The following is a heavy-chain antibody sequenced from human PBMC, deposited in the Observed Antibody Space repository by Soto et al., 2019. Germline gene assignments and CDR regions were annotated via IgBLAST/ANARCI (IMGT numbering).Heavy chain of an antibody. J-gene: IGHJ4*02. CDR2: ISYDGSNK. CDR3: ARHQEGIAAAGILDY. V-gene: IGHV3-30-3*01. CDR1: GFTFSSYA. D-gene: IGHD6-13*01. Sequence: QVQLVESGGAVVQPGRSLRLSCAASGFTFSSYAMHWVRQAPGKGLEWVAVISYDGSNKYYADSVKGRFTISRDNSKNTLYLQMNSLRAEDTAVYYCARHQEGIAAAGILDYWGQGTLVTVSS.